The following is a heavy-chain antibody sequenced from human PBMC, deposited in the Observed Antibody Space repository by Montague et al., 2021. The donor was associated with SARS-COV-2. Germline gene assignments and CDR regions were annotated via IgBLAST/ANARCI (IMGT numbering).Heavy chain of an antibody. CDR1: GDSISDYY. CDR2: IFRRGAT. J-gene: IGHJ6*02. D-gene: IGHD3-10*01. CDR3: ARTARGSRYFYGVDV. V-gene: IGHV4-59*01. Sequence: SETLSLTCTVSGDSISDYYWSWIRQPPGMGLEWIGYIFRRGATNYNHPLKSRVIISLDTSKSQFSLRLSSVTAADTAIYYCARTARGSRYFYGVDVWGQGTTVTVSS.